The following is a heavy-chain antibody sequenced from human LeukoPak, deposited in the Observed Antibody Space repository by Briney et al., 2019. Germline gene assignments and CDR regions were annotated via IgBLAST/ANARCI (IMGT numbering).Heavy chain of an antibody. CDR3: AKVSVWDGSGSYDY. J-gene: IGHJ4*02. CDR1: GFTFVNYA. CDR2: ISGGGGNT. Sequence: GGSLRLSCKASGFTFVNYAMTWVRQAPGKGLEWVSGISGGGGNTYYADSVKGRFTISRDSSKNTVYLQMNSLRVEDTALYFCAKVSVWDGSGSYDYWGQGTLVTVSS. D-gene: IGHD3-10*01. V-gene: IGHV3-23*01.